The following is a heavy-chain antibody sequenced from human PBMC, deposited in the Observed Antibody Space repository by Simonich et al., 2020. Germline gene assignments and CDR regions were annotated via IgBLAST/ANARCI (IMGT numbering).Heavy chain of an antibody. J-gene: IGHJ4*02. CDR2: ILYDGSNK. Sequence: QVQLVESGGGVVQPGRSLRLSCAASGFTFSSYGMHWVLQAPGKGLEGVAVILYDGSNKYYAGSVKGRFTISRDNSKNTLYLQMNSLRAEDTAVYYCARERAAAGEAFDYWGQGTLVTVSS. V-gene: IGHV3-33*01. CDR1: GFTFSSYG. D-gene: IGHD6-13*01. CDR3: ARERAAAGEAFDY.